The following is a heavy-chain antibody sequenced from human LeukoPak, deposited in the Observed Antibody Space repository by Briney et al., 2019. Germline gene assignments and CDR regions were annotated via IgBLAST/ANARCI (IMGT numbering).Heavy chain of an antibody. CDR2: INRDGSTT. J-gene: IGHJ4*02. V-gene: IGHV3-74*03. CDR3: ARDKKSGESSEIDY. D-gene: IGHD3-10*01. Sequence: PGGSLRLSCAASGFTFSNYWVHWVRQAPGKGLVWVSRINRDGSTTKHADSVKGRFTVPRDNAKNTLNLQMNSLRAEDTAVYYCARDKKSGESSEIDYWGQGTLVTVSS. CDR1: GFTFSNYW.